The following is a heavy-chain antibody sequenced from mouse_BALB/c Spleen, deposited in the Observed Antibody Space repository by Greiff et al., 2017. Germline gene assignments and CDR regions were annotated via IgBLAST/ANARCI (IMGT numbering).Heavy chain of an antibody. CDR1: GYAFTNYL. D-gene: IGHD1-1*01. CDR3: ARVYGSSSWAY. J-gene: IGHJ3*01. CDR2: INPGSGGT. Sequence: QVQLQQSGAELVRPGTSVKVSCKASGYAFTNYLIEWVKQRPGQGLEWIGVINPGSGGTNYNEKFKGKATLTADKSSSTAYMQLSSLTSDDSAVYFCARVYGSSSWAYWGQGTLVTVSA. V-gene: IGHV1-54*01.